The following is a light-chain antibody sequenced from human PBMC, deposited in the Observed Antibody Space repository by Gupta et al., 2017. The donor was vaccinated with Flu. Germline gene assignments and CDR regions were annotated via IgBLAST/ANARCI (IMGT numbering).Light chain of an antibody. CDR2: GAS. CDR1: QSFSSN. V-gene: IGKV3D-15*01. Sequence: EIVMTQSPATLSVSPGERATLSCRASQSFSSNLAWYQQKPGQAPRLLIYGASTRAKGINATCSGSGVGTECNFTITSRQSEDFEVYYCQQENNRRPLSTFGQGTKLEIK. J-gene: IGKJ2*01. CDR3: QQENNRRPLST.